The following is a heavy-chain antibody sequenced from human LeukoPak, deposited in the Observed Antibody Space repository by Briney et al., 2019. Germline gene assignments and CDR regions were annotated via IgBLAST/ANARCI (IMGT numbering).Heavy chain of an antibody. J-gene: IGHJ4*02. CDR2: ISWNSGSI. CDR3: AKDIMSRVY. D-gene: IGHD2-8*01. CDR1: GFTFDDYA. V-gene: IGHV3-9*01. Sequence: GGSLRLSCAASGFTFDDYAMHWVRQAPGKGLEWVSGISWNSGSIGYADSVKGRFTISRDNAKNSLYLQMNSLRAEDTALYYCAKDIMSRVYWGQGTLVTVSS.